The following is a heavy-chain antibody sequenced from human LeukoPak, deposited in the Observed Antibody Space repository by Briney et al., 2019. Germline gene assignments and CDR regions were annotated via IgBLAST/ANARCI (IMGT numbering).Heavy chain of an antibody. CDR3: AKGNDFWSGYLDY. CDR2: IWYDGSNK. Sequence: GGSLRLSCAASGFTFSSYGMHWVRQAPGKGLEWVAVIWYDGSNKYYADSVKGRFTISSDNSKNTLYLQMNSLRAEDTAVYYCAKGNDFWSGYLDYWGQGTLVTVSS. CDR1: GFTFSSYG. V-gene: IGHV3-33*06. D-gene: IGHD3-3*01. J-gene: IGHJ4*02.